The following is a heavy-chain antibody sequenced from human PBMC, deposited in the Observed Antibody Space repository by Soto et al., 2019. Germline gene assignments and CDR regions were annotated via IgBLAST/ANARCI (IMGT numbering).Heavy chain of an antibody. J-gene: IGHJ6*02. V-gene: IGHV4-30-4*01. CDR2: IYYSGST. Sequence: SETLSLTCTVSGGSISSGDYYWSWIRQPPGKGLEWIGYIYYSGSTYYNPSLKSRVTISVDTSKNQFSLKLSSVTAADTAVYYCARDRVVPAAPYYGMDVWGQGTKVTVYS. D-gene: IGHD2-2*01. CDR1: GGSISSGDYY. CDR3: ARDRVVPAAPYYGMDV.